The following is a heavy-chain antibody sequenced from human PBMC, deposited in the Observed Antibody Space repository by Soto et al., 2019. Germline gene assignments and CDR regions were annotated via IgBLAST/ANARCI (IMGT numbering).Heavy chain of an antibody. CDR1: GYTFTSYD. J-gene: IGHJ6*03. CDR2: MNPNSGNT. CDR3: ARRTTVTTGNYYYYYMDV. Sequence: ASVKVSCKASGYTFTSYDINWVRQATGQGLEWMGWMNPNSGNTGYAQKFQGRVTMTRNTSISTAYMELSSLRSEDTAVYYCARRTTVTTGNYYYYYMDVWGKGTTVTVSS. V-gene: IGHV1-8*01. D-gene: IGHD4-4*01.